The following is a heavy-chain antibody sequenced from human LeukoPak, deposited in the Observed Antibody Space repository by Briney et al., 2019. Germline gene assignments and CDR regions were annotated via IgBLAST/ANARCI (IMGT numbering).Heavy chain of an antibody. Sequence: SETLSLTCTVSGDSISSYYWSWIRQPAGKGLEWIGRIYTTGSTNYNPSLKSRVTMSVDTSKNQFSLKLSSVTAADTAVYYCARSERYNSGWYFYFDYWGQGTLVTVSS. CDR2: IYTTGST. CDR1: GDSISSYY. D-gene: IGHD6-19*01. CDR3: ARSERYNSGWYFYFDY. V-gene: IGHV4-4*07. J-gene: IGHJ4*02.